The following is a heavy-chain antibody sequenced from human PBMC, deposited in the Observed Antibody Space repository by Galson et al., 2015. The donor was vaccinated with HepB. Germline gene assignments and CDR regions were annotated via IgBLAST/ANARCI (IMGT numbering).Heavy chain of an antibody. CDR1: GFTFSNYA. CDR2: ISYEGYYK. V-gene: IGHV3-30-3*01. CDR3: ARVRGYGGKGPSRYSFDS. J-gene: IGHJ4*02. Sequence: SLRLSCAASGFTFSNYAMHWVRQAPGEGLEWVAVISYEGYYKYYADSVKGRFTISRDISKNTLYLQMNSLRVQDTAVYYCARVRGYGGKGPSRYSFDSWGQGTLVTVSS. D-gene: IGHD4-23*01.